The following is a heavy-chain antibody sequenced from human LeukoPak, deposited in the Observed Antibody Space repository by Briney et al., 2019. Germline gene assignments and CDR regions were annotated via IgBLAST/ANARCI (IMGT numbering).Heavy chain of an antibody. J-gene: IGHJ4*02. CDR1: GGTFSSYG. V-gene: IGHV3-33*01. CDR3: ARDRAVTKNGAIDY. D-gene: IGHD4-17*01. Sequence: SCKASGGTFSSYGMHWVRQAPGKGLEWVAVIWYDGSNKYYADSVKGRFTISRDNSKNTLYLQMNSLRAEDTAVYYCARDRAVTKNGAIDYWGQGTLVTVSS. CDR2: IWYDGSNK.